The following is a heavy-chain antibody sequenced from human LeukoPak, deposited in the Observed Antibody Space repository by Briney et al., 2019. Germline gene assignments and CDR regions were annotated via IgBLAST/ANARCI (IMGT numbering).Heavy chain of an antibody. CDR1: GGSFSGHY. CDR3: ARTFGLPRSYIVVVITSGAFDI. Sequence: SETLSLTCAVYGGSFSGHYWSWIRQPPGKGLEWIGEIDHSGSTNYNPSLKSRVTISVDTSKNQFSLKLSSVTAADTAVYYCARTFGLPRSYIVVVITSGAFDIWGQGTMVTVSS. CDR2: IDHSGST. V-gene: IGHV4-34*01. J-gene: IGHJ3*02. D-gene: IGHD3-22*01.